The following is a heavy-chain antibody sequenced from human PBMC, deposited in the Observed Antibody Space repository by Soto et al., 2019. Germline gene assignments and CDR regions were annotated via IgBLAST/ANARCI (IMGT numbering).Heavy chain of an antibody. CDR2: INISGAT. V-gene: IGHV4-4*07. J-gene: IGHJ5*02. CDR1: GGSIRSYD. CDR3: ARDWGVGYCSSTSCPERRIIAADGYWFDP. Sequence: SETLSLTCSVSGGSIRSYDWHWIRQSAGKGPEWIGRINISGATNYNPPLKSRVTMSVDTSKNQFSLKLSSVTAADTAVYYCARDWGVGYCSSTSCPERRIIAADGYWFDPWGQGTLVTVSS. D-gene: IGHD2-2*01.